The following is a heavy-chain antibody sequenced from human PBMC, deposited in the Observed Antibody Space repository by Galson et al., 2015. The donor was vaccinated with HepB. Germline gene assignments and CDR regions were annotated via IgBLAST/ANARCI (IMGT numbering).Heavy chain of an antibody. CDR2: IYSGGST. V-gene: IGHV3-66*02. Sequence: SLRLSCAASGFTVSSNYMSWVRQAPGKGLEWVSVIYSGGSTYYADSVKGRFTISRDNSKNTLYLQMNSLRAEDTAVYYCARSGGNSPFGYGMDVWGQGTTVTVSS. J-gene: IGHJ6*02. D-gene: IGHD4-23*01. CDR3: ARSGGNSPFGYGMDV. CDR1: GFTVSSNY.